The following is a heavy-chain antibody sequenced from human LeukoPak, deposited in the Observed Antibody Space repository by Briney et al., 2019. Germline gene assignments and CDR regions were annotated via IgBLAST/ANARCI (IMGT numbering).Heavy chain of an antibody. CDR1: GFTFSSYA. Sequence: PGGSLRLSCAASGFTFSSYAMSWVRQAPGKGLEWVSAISGSGGRTSYADSVKGRFTISRDNSKNTLYLQMNSLRAEDTAVYYCAKEGVPVAVAGHFDYWGQGTLVTVSS. CDR2: ISGSGGRT. D-gene: IGHD6-19*01. J-gene: IGHJ4*02. CDR3: AKEGVPVAVAGHFDY. V-gene: IGHV3-23*01.